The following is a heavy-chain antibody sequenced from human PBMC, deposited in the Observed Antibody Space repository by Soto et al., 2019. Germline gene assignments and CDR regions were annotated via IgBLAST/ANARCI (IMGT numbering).Heavy chain of an antibody. Sequence: QVQLQQWGAGLLKPSETLSLTCAVYDESFSSYYWSWIRQPPGKGLEWIGEIHYSGSTNYTPSLREGLGGDGEIPFYGKTHYPPAPQGRGTISVEKSKNQFSLRLSSVTAADTAVYFCARGGHNSGWYLAHWGQGTLVTVSS. CDR1: DESFSSYY. V-gene: IGHV4-34*01. CDR3: SKNQFSLRLSSVTAADTAVYFCARGGHNSGWYLAH. CDR2: IHYSGST. D-gene: IGHD1-1*01. J-gene: IGHJ4*02.